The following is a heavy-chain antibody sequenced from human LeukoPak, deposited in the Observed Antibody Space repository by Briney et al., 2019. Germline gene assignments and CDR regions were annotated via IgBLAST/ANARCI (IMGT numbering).Heavy chain of an antibody. Sequence: GGSLRLSCAASGFTFSSYSMNWVRQAPGKGLEWVSSISSSSSYIYYADSVKGRFTISRDNAKNSLYLQMNSLRAEDTAVYYCAREYWGIDYWGQGTLVTVSS. CDR2: ISSSSSYI. J-gene: IGHJ4*02. V-gene: IGHV3-21*01. CDR3: AREYWGIDY. D-gene: IGHD2-15*01. CDR1: GFTFSSYS.